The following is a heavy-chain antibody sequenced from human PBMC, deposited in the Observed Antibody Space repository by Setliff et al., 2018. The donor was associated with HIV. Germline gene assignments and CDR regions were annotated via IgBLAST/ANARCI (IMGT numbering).Heavy chain of an antibody. J-gene: IGHJ4*02. V-gene: IGHV4-38-2*01. CDR2: IYHSGST. Sequence: PSETLSLTCAVSGYSISSGFYWGWIRQPPGKGLEWIGSIYHSGSTYYNPSLKSRVTISVDKSKNQFSLKLSYVTAADTAVYYCARVRIHYYGSGSRYYFDYWGQGTLVTVSS. CDR3: ARVRIHYYGSGSRYYFDY. CDR1: GYSISSGFY. D-gene: IGHD3-10*01.